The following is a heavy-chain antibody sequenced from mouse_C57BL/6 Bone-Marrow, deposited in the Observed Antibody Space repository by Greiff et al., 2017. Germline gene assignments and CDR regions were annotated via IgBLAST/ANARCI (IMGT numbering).Heavy chain of an antibody. D-gene: IGHD1-1*01. CDR1: GYTFTDYY. Sequence: VQLQQSGPVLVKPGASVKMSCKASGYTFTDYYMNWVKQSHGKSLEWIGVINPYNGGTSYNQKFKGKATLTVDKSSSTAYMELNSLTSEDSAVYYCARLVLIYYYSRRDYWGQGTTLTVSS. J-gene: IGHJ2*01. CDR2: INPYNGGT. V-gene: IGHV1-19*01. CDR3: ARLVLIYYYSRRDY.